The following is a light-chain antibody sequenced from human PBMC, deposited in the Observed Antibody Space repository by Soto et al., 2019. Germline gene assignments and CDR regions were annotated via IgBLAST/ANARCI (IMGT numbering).Light chain of an antibody. Sequence: DIQMTQSPSTLSAPVGDRVTITCRASQRISSWLAWYQQKPGKAPKLLIYKASSLESGVPSRFSGSGSGTEFTLTISSLRPDDFATYYCQQPGAFGQGTKVEIK. CDR1: QRISSW. CDR2: KAS. CDR3: QQPGA. V-gene: IGKV1-5*03. J-gene: IGKJ1*01.